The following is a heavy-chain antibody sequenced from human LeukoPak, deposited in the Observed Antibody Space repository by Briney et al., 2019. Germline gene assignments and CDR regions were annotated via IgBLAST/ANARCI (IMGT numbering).Heavy chain of an antibody. CDR3: ARIQRGHTYGTEDY. Sequence: GGSLRLSCAASGFTFSDYYMSWIRQAPGKGLESVSYISSSSSYTKYADSVKGRFTISRDNAKNSLYLQMNSLRVEDTAVYYCARIQRGHTYGTEDYWGQGTLVTVSS. CDR2: ISSSSSYT. V-gene: IGHV3-11*06. D-gene: IGHD5-18*01. CDR1: GFTFSDYY. J-gene: IGHJ4*02.